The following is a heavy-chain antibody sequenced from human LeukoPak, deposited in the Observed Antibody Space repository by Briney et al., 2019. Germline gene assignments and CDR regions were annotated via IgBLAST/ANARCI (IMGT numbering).Heavy chain of an antibody. CDR3: ARHWVVTPNY. Sequence: SETLSLTCIVSGGSISNSSYYWGWIRQPPGKGLEWIGSIYYSGSAYYHPSLKSRATISVDTSKNQFSLKLTSVTAADTAVYYCARHWVVTPNYWGQGTLVTVSS. J-gene: IGHJ4*02. CDR2: IYYSGSA. D-gene: IGHD4-23*01. CDR1: GGSISNSSYY. V-gene: IGHV4-39*01.